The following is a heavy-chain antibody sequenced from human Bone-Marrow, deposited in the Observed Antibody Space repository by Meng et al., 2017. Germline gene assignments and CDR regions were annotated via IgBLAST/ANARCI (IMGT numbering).Heavy chain of an antibody. J-gene: IGHJ4*02. CDR3: ARGANVGY. CDR1: GFSFDDYA. V-gene: IGHV3-9*01. D-gene: IGHD4/OR15-4a*01. CDR2: ISWNSGSI. Sequence: LSLTCAASGFSFDDYAMHWVRQAPGKGLEWVSGISWNSGSIGYADSVKGRFTISRDNAKNSLYLQMNSLRAEDTAVYYCARGANVGYWGQGTLVTVSS.